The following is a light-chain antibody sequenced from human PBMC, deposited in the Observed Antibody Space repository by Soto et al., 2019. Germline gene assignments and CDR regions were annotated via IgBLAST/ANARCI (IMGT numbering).Light chain of an antibody. Sequence: SYELTQPPSVSVAPGKTARITCGGNNIGSKSVHWYQQKPGQAPVLVIYYDSERPSGIPERFSGSNSGNTATLTISRVEAGDEADYYCQVWDSSSDHPWVFGGGTQLTVL. J-gene: IGLJ3*02. CDR2: YDS. V-gene: IGLV3-21*04. CDR1: NIGSKS. CDR3: QVWDSSSDHPWV.